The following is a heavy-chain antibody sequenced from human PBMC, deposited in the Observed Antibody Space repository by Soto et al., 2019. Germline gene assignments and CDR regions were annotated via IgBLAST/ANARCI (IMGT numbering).Heavy chain of an antibody. CDR3: ARSRIAADLSDFDH. V-gene: IGHV3-49*04. Sequence: QPGGSLRLSCTASGFTFGAYAMSWVRQAPGKGLEWVGSIRSKAYWGTTEYATSVRGRFTILREDSNSIAYLQMDSLKTEYTAMYYCARSRIAADLSDFDHWGQGTLVTVSS. CDR1: GFTFGAYA. J-gene: IGHJ4*02. CDR2: IRSKAYWGTT. D-gene: IGHD6-13*01.